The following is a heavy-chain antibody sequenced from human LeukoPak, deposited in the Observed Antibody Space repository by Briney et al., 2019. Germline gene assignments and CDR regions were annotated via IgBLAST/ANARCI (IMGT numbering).Heavy chain of an antibody. Sequence: KPSETLSLTCNVSGGSISSSSYYWGWIRQPPGKGLEWIGSIYYSGSTYYNPSLKSRVTISVDTSKNQFSLKLTSVTAADTAVYYCVRVRSSSWYTGNFDYWGQGTLVTVSS. CDR1: GGSISSSSYY. CDR3: VRVRSSSWYTGNFDY. D-gene: IGHD6-13*01. CDR2: IYYSGST. V-gene: IGHV4-39*07. J-gene: IGHJ4*02.